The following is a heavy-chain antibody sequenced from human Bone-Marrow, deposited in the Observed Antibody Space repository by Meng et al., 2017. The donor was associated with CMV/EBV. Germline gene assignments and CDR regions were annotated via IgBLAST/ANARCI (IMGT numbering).Heavy chain of an antibody. V-gene: IGHV3-7*01. CDR2: IKQDGSEK. J-gene: IGHJ4*02. Sequence: GGSLRLSCAASGFTFSSYWMSWVRQAPGKGLEWVANIKQDGSEKYYVDSVKGRFTISRDNAKNSLYLQMNSLRAEDTAVYYCARAYYNGSGSYVYWGQGTLVTVSS. D-gene: IGHD3-10*01. CDR1: GFTFSSYW. CDR3: ARAYYNGSGSYVY.